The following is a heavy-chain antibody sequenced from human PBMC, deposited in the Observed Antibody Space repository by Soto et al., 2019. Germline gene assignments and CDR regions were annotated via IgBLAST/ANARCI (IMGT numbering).Heavy chain of an antibody. CDR1: GYTFTSYA. J-gene: IGHJ5*02. CDR3: AREALTDYYDSSGDYFGGAWFDP. CDR2: INAGNGNT. V-gene: IGHV1-3*01. Sequence: ASLKVSCKASGYTFTSYAMHWVRQAPGQRLEWMGWINAGNGNTKYSQKFQGRVTITRDTSASTAYMELSSLRSEDTAVYYCAREALTDYYDSSGDYFGGAWFDPWGQGTLVTVSS. D-gene: IGHD3-22*01.